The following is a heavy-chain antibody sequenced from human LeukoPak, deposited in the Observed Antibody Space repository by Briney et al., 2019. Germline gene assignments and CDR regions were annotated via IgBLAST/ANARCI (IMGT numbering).Heavy chain of an antibody. D-gene: IGHD2-2*01. V-gene: IGHV3-74*01. CDR1: GXTFSNYW. Sequence: PGGSLRLSCAASGXTFSNYWMHWVRQAPGKGLVWVSRINSDGSSTNYADSVKGRFTISRDNAKNTLYLQMNSLRAEDTAVYYCASLLGCSTTNCNPDRDYWGQGTLVTVSS. CDR3: ASLLGCSTTNCNPDRDY. CDR2: INSDGSST. J-gene: IGHJ4*02.